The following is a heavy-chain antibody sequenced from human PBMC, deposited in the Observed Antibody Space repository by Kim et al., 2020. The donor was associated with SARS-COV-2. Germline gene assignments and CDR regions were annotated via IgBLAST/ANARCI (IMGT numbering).Heavy chain of an antibody. CDR3: GKDVFPGGTDA. CDR2: LAWNSGRI. Sequence: GGSLRLSCTSSGITFNGHAIHWVRQTPGKGLEWVSGLAWNSGRIDYSDFVKGRFTISKDNAKNSVYLHMNILSGEDTALYYFGKDVFPGGTDAWGQGTT. CDR1: GITFNGHA. V-gene: IGHV3-9*01. J-gene: IGHJ6*02. D-gene: IGHD3-10*01.